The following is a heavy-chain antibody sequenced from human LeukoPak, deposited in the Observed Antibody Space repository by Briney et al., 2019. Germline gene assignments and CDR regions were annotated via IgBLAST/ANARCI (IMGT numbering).Heavy chain of an antibody. CDR1: EFTFSNYA. V-gene: IGHV3-30*17. CDR3: TRDAYNFNDFDY. Sequence: GGSLRLSCAVSEFTFSNYAMHWVRQPPGKGLEWVAVVSSHGNDGYYADSVRGRFTISRDNSKNTLYLQIDSLRLEGTAIYYYTRDAYNFNDFDYWGQGTLVTVSS. J-gene: IGHJ4*02. D-gene: IGHD5-24*01. CDR2: VSSHGNDG.